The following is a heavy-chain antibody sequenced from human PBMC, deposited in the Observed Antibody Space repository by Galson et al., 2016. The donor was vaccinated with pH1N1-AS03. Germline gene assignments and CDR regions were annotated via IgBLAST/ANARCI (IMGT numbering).Heavy chain of an antibody. CDR2: VYYRGST. CDR1: GGFISSSPYY. J-gene: IGHJ4*02. CDR3: ARHVNGRFPNNLDS. V-gene: IGHV4-39*07. D-gene: IGHD1-26*01. Sequence: LSLTCTVSGGFISSSPYYWGWVRQPPGKGLEWIGSVYYRGSTYYSLSLRSRVTISIDTSQNQFSLNLGSVTAADTAVYYCARHVNGRFPNNLDSWGQGTLVLVSS.